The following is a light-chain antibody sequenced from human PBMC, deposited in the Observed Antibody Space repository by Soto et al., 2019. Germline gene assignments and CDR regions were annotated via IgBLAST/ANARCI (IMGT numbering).Light chain of an antibody. CDR3: KQYNSYSGT. V-gene: IGKV1-5*01. Sequence: DIEMTQSPSTLSASVGDRVTITCRASQSILSSLAWYQQKPGKAPKLLIYDASSLESGVPSRFSGSGSGTEFTLNISSLEPDDFATYYCKQYNSYSGTFGQGTKVEIK. CDR2: DAS. J-gene: IGKJ1*01. CDR1: QSILSS.